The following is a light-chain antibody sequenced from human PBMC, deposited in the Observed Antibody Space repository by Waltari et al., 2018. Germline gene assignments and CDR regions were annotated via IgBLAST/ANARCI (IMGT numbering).Light chain of an antibody. CDR1: QSVLYSSNSKNY. CDR3: QSYDSSLSGVV. Sequence: DIVMTQSPDSLAVSLGERATLNCKSSQSVLYSSNSKNYLAWYQHKPGQPPKLLIYWAPTRDSGVPDRFSGGGSGTDFTLTISSLQAEDVAVYYCQSYDSSLSGVVFGGGTK. V-gene: IGKV4-1*01. CDR2: WAP. J-gene: IGKJ4*02.